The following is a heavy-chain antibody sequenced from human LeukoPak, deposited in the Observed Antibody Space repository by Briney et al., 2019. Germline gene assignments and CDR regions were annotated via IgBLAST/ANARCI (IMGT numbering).Heavy chain of an antibody. CDR3: AKIPHSSYYYDSSGYLDY. D-gene: IGHD3-22*01. V-gene: IGHV3-23*01. J-gene: IGHJ4*02. CDR2: IGGSGGST. Sequence: QPGGSLRLSCAASGFTFSTYAMNWVRQAPGKGLEWVSAIGGSGGSTYTADSVKGRFTISRNNSKNTLYLQMNSLRAEDTAIYYCAKIPHSSYYYDSSGYLDYWGQGTLVSVSS. CDR1: GFTFSTYA.